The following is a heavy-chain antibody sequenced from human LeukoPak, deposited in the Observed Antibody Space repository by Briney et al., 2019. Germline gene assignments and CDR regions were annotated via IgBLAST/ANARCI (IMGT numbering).Heavy chain of an antibody. CDR2: IYTSGST. Sequence: PSETLSLTCTVSGGSISSGSYYWSWIRQPAGKGLEWIGRIYTSGSTNYNPSLKSRVTISVDTSKNQFSLKLSSVTAADTAVYYCARGGAKWYYFDYWGQGTLVTVSS. V-gene: IGHV4-61*02. J-gene: IGHJ4*02. CDR1: GGSISSGSYY. CDR3: ARGGAKWYYFDY. D-gene: IGHD1-26*01.